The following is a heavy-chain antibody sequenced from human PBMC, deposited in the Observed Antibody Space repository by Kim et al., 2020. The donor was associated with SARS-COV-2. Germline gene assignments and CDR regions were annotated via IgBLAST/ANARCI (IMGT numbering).Heavy chain of an antibody. CDR3: AKESPHYYYDSSGYYYNRGYFDY. V-gene: IGHV3-23*01. D-gene: IGHD3-22*01. CDR1: GFTFSSYA. Sequence: GGSLRLSCAASGFTFSSYAMSWVRQAPGKGLEWVSALSGSGGSTYYADSVKGRFTLSSDHSKTPLYLQMNSLRAEDTAVYYCAKESPHYYYDSSGYYYNRGYFDYWGQVTLVTVSS. CDR2: LSGSGGST. J-gene: IGHJ4*02.